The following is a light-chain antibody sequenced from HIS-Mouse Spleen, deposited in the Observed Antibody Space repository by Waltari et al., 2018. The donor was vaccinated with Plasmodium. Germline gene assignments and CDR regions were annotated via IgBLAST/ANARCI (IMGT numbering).Light chain of an antibody. Sequence: AIRMTQSPSSFSASTGDRVTITCRARQGISSYLAWYQQKPGKAPKLLIYAASTLQSGVSSRFSCSGSGTDFTLTISCLQSEDFATYYCQQYYNYPLTFGGGTKVEIK. CDR3: QQYYNYPLT. V-gene: IGKV1-8*01. CDR1: QGISSY. J-gene: IGKJ4*01. CDR2: AAS.